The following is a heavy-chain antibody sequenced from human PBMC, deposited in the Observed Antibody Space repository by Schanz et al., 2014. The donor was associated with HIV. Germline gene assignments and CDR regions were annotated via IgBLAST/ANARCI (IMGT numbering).Heavy chain of an antibody. CDR1: GFTLSSYS. CDR2: ISGSGGST. D-gene: IGHD3-22*01. Sequence: VQLVESGGGVVQPGRSLRLSCAASGFTLSSYSMNWVRQAPGKGLEWVSAISGSGGSTYYADSVKGRFTISRDNSKNTLYLQMNSLRADDTAVYYCARILDYYDSSGFDYWGQGTLVVVSS. CDR3: ARILDYYDSSGFDY. V-gene: IGHV3-23*04. J-gene: IGHJ4*02.